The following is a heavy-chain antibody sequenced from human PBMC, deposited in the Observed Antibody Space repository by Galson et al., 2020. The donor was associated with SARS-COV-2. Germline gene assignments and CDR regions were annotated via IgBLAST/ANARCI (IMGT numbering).Heavy chain of an antibody. CDR2: SSSSGSTF. CDR3: ARVLKLSGESLYNPWYLDL. CDR1: GFTISSFE. Sequence: GESLKISCVASGFTISSFEMNWVRQAPGKGPEWISYSSSSGSTFYYADSVKGRFTISRDNAKNSLYLQMNSLRAEDRAVYYCARVLKLSGESLYNPWYLDLWGRGTLVTVSS. D-gene: IGHD4-17*01. V-gene: IGHV3-48*03. J-gene: IGHJ2*01.